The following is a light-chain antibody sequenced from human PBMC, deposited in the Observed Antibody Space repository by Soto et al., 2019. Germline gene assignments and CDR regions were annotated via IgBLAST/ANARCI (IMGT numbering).Light chain of an antibody. CDR3: QKYNSAPLT. CDR1: QGISNY. CDR2: AAS. V-gene: IGKV1-27*01. J-gene: IGKJ4*01. Sequence: DIQMTQSPSSRSASVGDRVTITGRGSQGISNYLAWYQQKPGKVPKLLIYAASTLQSGVPSRFSGSGSGTDFTLTISSLQPEDVATYYCQKYNSAPLTFGGGTKVEIK.